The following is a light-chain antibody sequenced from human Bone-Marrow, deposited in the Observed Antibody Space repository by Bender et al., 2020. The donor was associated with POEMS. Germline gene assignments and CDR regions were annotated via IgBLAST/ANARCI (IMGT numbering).Light chain of an antibody. CDR2: DVS. CDR1: SSDGGIYEY. CDR3: CSYADSATWV. J-gene: IGLJ3*02. Sequence: SALTQPASVSGSPGQPITISCTGISSDGGIYEYVSWYQHHPGKAPTLLVYDVSSRPSGVSSRFSGSTSGNTASLTISGLQAEDEADYYCCSYADSATWVFGGGTKLTVL. V-gene: IGLV2-23*02.